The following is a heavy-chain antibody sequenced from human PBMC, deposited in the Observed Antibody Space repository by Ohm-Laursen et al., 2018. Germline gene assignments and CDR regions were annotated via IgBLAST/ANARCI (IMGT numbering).Heavy chain of an antibody. CDR2: IYYSGST. J-gene: IGHJ6*02. CDR1: GGSISSGGYY. D-gene: IGHD7-27*01. CDR3: ARDLGFAAPMDV. Sequence: TLSLTCTVSGGSISSGGYYWSWIRQHPGKGLEWIGYIYYSGSTYYNPSLKSRVTISVDTSKNQFSLKLSSVTAADTALYYCARDLGFAAPMDVWGQGTTVTVSS. V-gene: IGHV4-31*03.